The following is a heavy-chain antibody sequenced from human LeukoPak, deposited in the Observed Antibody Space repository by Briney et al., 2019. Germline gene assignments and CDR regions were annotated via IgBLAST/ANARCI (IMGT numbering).Heavy chain of an antibody. CDR2: ITPMFGMA. J-gene: IGHJ5*02. CDR3: AGGGRDDVNSWFDP. CDR1: GGRFSDYT. V-gene: IGHV1-69*02. Sequence: GASVKVSCKASGGRFSDYTITWVRQIPGQGLEWMGRITPMFGMADYSQKFHDRVTITADKSTTTAYMDLSGLRSEDTAVYYCAGGGRDDVNSWFDPWGQGTLVTVSS. D-gene: IGHD3-16*01.